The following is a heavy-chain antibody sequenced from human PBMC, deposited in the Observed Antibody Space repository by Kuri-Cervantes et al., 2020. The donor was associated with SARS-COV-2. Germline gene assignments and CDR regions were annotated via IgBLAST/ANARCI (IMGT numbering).Heavy chain of an antibody. CDR1: GGALNTYNW. V-gene: IGHV4-4*02. D-gene: IGHD2-2*02. CDR3: ARESTYTLDI. Sequence: GSLRLSCVVSGGALNTYNWWTWVRQPPGKGLQWIGEIFHDGSTKFNPSLSLRGRVTMSLDKSKNQLSLNLTSVTAADTAVYYCARESTYTLDIWGQGTLVTVSS. J-gene: IGHJ3*02. CDR2: IFHDGST.